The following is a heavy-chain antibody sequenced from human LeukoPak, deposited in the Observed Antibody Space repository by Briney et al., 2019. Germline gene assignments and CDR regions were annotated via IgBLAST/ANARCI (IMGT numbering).Heavy chain of an antibody. Sequence: ASVKVSCTASGYTFTNYNIHWVRQAPGQGLEWMGISIPSGGSTSNAQKFQGRVTMTRDTSTSTVYMELSSLRSEDTAVYYCARVRMGDSRDFDYWGQGTLVTVSS. D-gene: IGHD1-26*01. V-gene: IGHV1-46*01. CDR3: ARVRMGDSRDFDY. J-gene: IGHJ4*02. CDR1: GYTFTNYN. CDR2: SIPSGGST.